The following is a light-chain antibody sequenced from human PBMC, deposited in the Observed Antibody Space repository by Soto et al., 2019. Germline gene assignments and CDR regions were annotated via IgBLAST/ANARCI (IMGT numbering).Light chain of an antibody. V-gene: IGKV1-5*03. J-gene: IGKJ1*01. CDR3: QQYNSYAWT. Sequence: DIQMTQYPSTLSASVGDRVTITCRASQSISSWLARYQQKPGKAPKLLIYKASSLESGVPSRFSGSGSGTEFTLTISSLQPDDFATYYCQQYNSYAWTFDQGTEVEIK. CDR2: KAS. CDR1: QSISSW.